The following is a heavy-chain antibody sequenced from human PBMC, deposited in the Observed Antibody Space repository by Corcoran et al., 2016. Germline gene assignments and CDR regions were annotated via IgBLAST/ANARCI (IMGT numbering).Heavy chain of an antibody. CDR1: GGSISSSSYY. CDR3: ARGIAAAGNVDYYYYYVMDV. Sequence: QLQLQESGPGLVKPSETLSLTCTVSGGSISSSSYYWGWIRQPPGTGLEWIGRIYYSGSTYYNPSLKSLVTISVDTSKNQFSLKLSSVTAAAPDGYYWARGIAAAGNVDYYYYYVMDVWGQGTTVTVSS. D-gene: IGHD6-13*01. CDR2: IYYSGST. V-gene: IGHV4-39*07. J-gene: IGHJ6*02.